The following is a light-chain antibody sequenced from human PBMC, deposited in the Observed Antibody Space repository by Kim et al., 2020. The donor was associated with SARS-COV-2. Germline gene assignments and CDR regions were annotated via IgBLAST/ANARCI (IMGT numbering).Light chain of an antibody. CDR1: SNIVGNQG. Sequence: RHTATLTCTGNSNIVGNQGAAWLQQHQGHPPKLLSYRNNNLPSGISERFSASRSGNTASRTITGLQPEDEADYYCSALDSSLSAWVFGGGTQLTVL. J-gene: IGLJ3*02. V-gene: IGLV10-54*02. CDR3: SALDSSLSAWV. CDR2: RNN.